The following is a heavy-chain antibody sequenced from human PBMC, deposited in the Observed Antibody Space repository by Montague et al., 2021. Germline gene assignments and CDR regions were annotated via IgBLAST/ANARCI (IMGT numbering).Heavy chain of an antibody. CDR2: IHTTGST. CDR3: DVLQNYYHGVDV. CDR1: GGSISSGSYY. Sequence: TLSLTCTVSGGSISSGSYYWSWIRQPAGKGLEWIGNIHTTGSTNYNPSLKSRVTISMDTSKNQFSLNLGSVTAADTAVYYCDVLQNYYHGVDVWGLGTTVTVS. V-gene: IGHV4-61*09. J-gene: IGHJ6*02.